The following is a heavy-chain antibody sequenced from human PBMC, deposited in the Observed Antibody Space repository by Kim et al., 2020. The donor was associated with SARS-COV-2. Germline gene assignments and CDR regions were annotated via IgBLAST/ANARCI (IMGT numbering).Heavy chain of an antibody. CDR2: IYYSGST. CDR1: GGSISSYY. CDR3: AREPPGFLADY. V-gene: IGHV4-59*12. Sequence: SETLSLTCTVSGGSISSYYWSWIRQPPGKGLEWIGYIYYSGSTNYNPSLKSRVTISVDTSKNQFSLKLSSVTAADTAVYYCAREPPGFLADYWGQGTLVTVSS. J-gene: IGHJ4*02. D-gene: IGHD3-3*01.